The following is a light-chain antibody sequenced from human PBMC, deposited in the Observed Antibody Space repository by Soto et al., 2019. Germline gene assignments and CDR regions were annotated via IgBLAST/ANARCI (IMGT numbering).Light chain of an antibody. CDR2: GAS. Sequence: EKVMTQSPATLSMSPGERATLSCRASQSVGSFLAWYQQKPGQPPRLLIYGASTRATGIPARFSGSGSGTEFTLTISRLQSEDFAVYYCQLYTNWPSWTVGQGTKVE. CDR3: QLYTNWPSWT. J-gene: IGKJ1*01. CDR1: QSVGSF. V-gene: IGKV3-15*01.